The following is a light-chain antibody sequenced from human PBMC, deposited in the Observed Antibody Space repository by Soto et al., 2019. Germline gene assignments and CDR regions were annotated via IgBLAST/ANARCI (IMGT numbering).Light chain of an antibody. CDR1: KLGDKY. CDR3: QAWDSSTLV. V-gene: IGLV3-1*01. Sequence: YELTQPPSVSVSPGQTASITCSGDKLGDKYACWYQQKPGQSPVLVIYQDSKRPSGIPERFSGSNSGNTATLTISGTQAMDEADYYCQAWDSSTLVFGGGTKLTVL. J-gene: IGLJ2*01. CDR2: QDS.